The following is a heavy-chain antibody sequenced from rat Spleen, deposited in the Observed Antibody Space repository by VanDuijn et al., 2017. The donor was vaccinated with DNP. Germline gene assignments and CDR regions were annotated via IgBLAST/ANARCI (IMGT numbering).Heavy chain of an antibody. CDR1: GFTLSSSD. CDR3: ARVQLGYYAMDA. Sequence: EVQLVESGGGLVQPGRSMKLSCRASGFTLSSSDMAWVRQAPTKGLEWVASISTGGGNTYYRDYVKGRFTISRDNAKSTLYLQMDSLRSEETATYYCARVQLGYYAMDAWGQGTSVTVSS. V-gene: IGHV5S11*01. D-gene: IGHD5-1*01. J-gene: IGHJ4*01. CDR2: ISTGGGNT.